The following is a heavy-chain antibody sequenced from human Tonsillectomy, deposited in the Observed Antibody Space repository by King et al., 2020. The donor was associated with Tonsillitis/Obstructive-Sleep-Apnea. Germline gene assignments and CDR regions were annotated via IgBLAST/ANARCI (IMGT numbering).Heavy chain of an antibody. J-gene: IGHJ4*02. CDR2: ISYDGSYK. CDR1: GFTFNRNG. Sequence: VQLVESGGGVVQPGRSLRLSCAASGFTFNRNGMHWVRQAPGKGLEWVAIISYDGSYKYYVDSVKGRFTISRDNSKNTLYLQMNSLRAEDTAVYYCAKERSGSWSLDSWGQGTLVTVSS. CDR3: AKERSGSWSLDS. V-gene: IGHV3-30*18. D-gene: IGHD6-13*01.